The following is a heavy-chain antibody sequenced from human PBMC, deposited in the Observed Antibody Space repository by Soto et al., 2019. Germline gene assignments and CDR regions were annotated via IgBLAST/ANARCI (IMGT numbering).Heavy chain of an antibody. D-gene: IGHD2-21*01. CDR3: ARDLGVNYYYGMDV. CDR2: IHYSGST. J-gene: IGHJ6*02. Sequence: QVQLQESGPGLVKPSETLSLTCTVSGGSISGSYWSWIRQTPGKVLEWVGYIHYSGSTNYNPSLKSRVTMSVDSAKNQFSLQLSSVTAADTAVYYCARDLGVNYYYGMDVWGQGTTVTVSS. V-gene: IGHV4-59*01. CDR1: GGSISGSY.